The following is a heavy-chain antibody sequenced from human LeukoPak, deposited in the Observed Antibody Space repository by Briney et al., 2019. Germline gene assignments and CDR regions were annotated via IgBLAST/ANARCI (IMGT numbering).Heavy chain of an antibody. CDR3: ARVRDSSGWPIFDY. CDR1: GYTFTSYA. J-gene: IGHJ4*02. Sequence: ASVKVSCKASGYTFTSYAMNWVRQAPGQGLEWMGWININTGNPTYAQGFTGRFVFSLDTSVSTAYLQISSLKAEDTAVYYCARVRDSSGWPIFDYCGQGTLVTVSS. V-gene: IGHV7-4-1*02. D-gene: IGHD6-19*01. CDR2: ININTGNP.